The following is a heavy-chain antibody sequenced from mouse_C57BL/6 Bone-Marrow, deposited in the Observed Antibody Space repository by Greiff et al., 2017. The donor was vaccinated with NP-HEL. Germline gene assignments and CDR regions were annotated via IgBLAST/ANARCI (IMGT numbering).Heavy chain of an antibody. D-gene: IGHD1-1*01. CDR2: IWSGGST. CDR3: ARESFYYGSSPYAMDY. V-gene: IGHV2-2*01. Sequence: VKLMESGPGLVQPSQSLSITCTVSGFSLTSYGVHWVRQSPGTGLEWLGVIWSGGSTDYNAAFISRLSISKDNSKSQVFFKMNSLQADDTAIYYCARESFYYGSSPYAMDYWGQGTSVTVSS. J-gene: IGHJ4*01. CDR1: GFSLTSYG.